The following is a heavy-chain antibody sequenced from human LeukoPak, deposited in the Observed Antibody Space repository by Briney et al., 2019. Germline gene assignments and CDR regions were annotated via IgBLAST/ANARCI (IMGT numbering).Heavy chain of an antibody. J-gene: IGHJ4*02. CDR2: ISGGAEST. CDR1: GFTFSTYG. D-gene: IGHD4-23*01. V-gene: IGHV3-23*01. Sequence: GGSLRLSCEGSGFTFSTYGMSWVRQAPGEGLEWVSSISGGAESTFYADSVKGRFTISRDNSKNTLYLQMNSLRAEGTAVYYCARVSRSGNAEGSIDYWGQGPLVTVSS. CDR3: ARVSRSGNAEGSIDY.